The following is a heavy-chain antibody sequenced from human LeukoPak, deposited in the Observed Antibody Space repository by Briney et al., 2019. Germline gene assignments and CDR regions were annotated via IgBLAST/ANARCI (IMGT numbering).Heavy chain of an antibody. J-gene: IGHJ4*02. CDR2: IYTSGST. D-gene: IGHD5-12*01. V-gene: IGHV4-39*07. CDR1: GGSISSSSYY. Sequence: ETLSLTCSASGGSISSSSYYWGWIRQPPGKGLEWIGRIYTSGSTNYNPSLKSRVTMSVDTSKNQFSLKLSSVTAADTAVYYCAREGSGYAKDYWGQGTLVTVSS. CDR3: AREGSGYAKDY.